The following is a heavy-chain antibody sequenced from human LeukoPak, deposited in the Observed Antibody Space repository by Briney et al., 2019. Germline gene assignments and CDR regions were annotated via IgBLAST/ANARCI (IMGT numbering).Heavy chain of an antibody. Sequence: HSGGSLRLSCAASGFTFSSYAMSWVRQAPGKGLEWVSAISGSGDSTYYGDSVKGRFTISRDNSKNTLYLQMNSLRAEDTAIYYCARNRIVVMTAVRYYFDHWGQGTLVTVSS. CDR3: ARNRIVVMTAVRYYFDH. V-gene: IGHV3-23*01. CDR2: ISGSGDST. CDR1: GFTFSSYA. J-gene: IGHJ4*02. D-gene: IGHD2-21*02.